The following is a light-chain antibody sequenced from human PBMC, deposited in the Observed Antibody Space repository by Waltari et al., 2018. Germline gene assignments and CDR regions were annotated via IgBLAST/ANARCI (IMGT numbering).Light chain of an antibody. CDR2: TTD. Sequence: QSVLTQPPSASGTPGQRVSISCSGSDSTIGSNTVNWYRQLPGTAPKLLIFTTDQRPSGVPDRFSGSKSGTSASLAISGLQSEDEAEYHCAVWDDSLNGPLFGGGTKLTVL. CDR1: DSTIGSNT. J-gene: IGLJ2*01. CDR3: AVWDDSLNGPL. V-gene: IGLV1-44*01.